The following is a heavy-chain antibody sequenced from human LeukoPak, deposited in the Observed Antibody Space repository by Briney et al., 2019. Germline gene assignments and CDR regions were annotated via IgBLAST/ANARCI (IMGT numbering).Heavy chain of an antibody. V-gene: IGHV3-30-3*01. Sequence: GRSLRLSCAASGFTFSSYAMHWVRQAPGKGLEWVAVISYDGSNKYYADSVKGRFTISRDNSKNTLYLQMNGLRAEDTAVYYCARMMTDYWGQGTLVTVSS. CDR2: ISYDGSNK. D-gene: IGHD3-16*01. J-gene: IGHJ4*02. CDR3: ARMMTDY. CDR1: GFTFSSYA.